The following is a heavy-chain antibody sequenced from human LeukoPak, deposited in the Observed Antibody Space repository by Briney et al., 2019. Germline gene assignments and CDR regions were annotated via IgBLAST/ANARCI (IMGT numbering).Heavy chain of an antibody. J-gene: IGHJ4*02. CDR2: IIPIFGTA. CDR1: GGTFSSYA. Sequence: SVKVSCKASGGTFSSYAISWVRQAPGQGLEWMGGIIPIFGTANYAQKFQGRVTITADKSTSTAYTELSSLRSEDTAVYYCARTGAYGSGSYSIMGTFDYWGQGTLVTVSS. V-gene: IGHV1-69*06. D-gene: IGHD3-10*01. CDR3: ARTGAYGSGSYSIMGTFDY.